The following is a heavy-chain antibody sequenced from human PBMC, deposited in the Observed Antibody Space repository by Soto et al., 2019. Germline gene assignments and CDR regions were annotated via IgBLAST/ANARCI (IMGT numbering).Heavy chain of an antibody. Sequence: QVQLVQSGAEVKKPGASVKVSCKASGYTFSNYGLSWVRQAPGQGLEWMGWISAYNGNTNYAQKFQGRVTMTTDASTSTAYMELWRLTSDHTAVYFCARADIPGNWFDPWGQGTLVTVSS. V-gene: IGHV1-18*04. CDR3: ARADIPGNWFDP. CDR2: ISAYNGNT. J-gene: IGHJ5*02. D-gene: IGHD2-15*01. CDR1: GYTFSNYG.